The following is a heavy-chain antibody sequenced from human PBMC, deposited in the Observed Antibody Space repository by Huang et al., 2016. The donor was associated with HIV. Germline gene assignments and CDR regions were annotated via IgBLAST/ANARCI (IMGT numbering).Heavy chain of an antibody. V-gene: IGHV4-39*01. CDR2: IYYGGNT. D-gene: IGHD6-19*01. J-gene: IGHJ6*02. Sequence: LQLQESGPGLVKSSETLSLLCTVSVGSISSSSYYWGWIRQPPGKGPEWIGSIYYGGNTDYNPPRKSRVTISVDTSKNQFSLKVNSVTAADTAVYYCARHGRVAGHYYNNMDVWGRGTTVTVSS. CDR3: ARHGRVAGHYYNNMDV. CDR1: VGSISSSSYY.